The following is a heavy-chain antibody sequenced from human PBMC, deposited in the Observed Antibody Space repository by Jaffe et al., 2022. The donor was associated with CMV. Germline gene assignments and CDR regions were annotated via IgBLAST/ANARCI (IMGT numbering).Heavy chain of an antibody. Sequence: QLQLQESGPGLVKPSETLSLTCTVSGGSISSSSYYWGWIRQPPGKGLEWIGSIYYSGSTYYNPSLKSRVTISVDTSKNQFSLKLSSVTAADTAVYYCAREALMITFGGVIRGAGGFDPWGQGTLVTVSS. V-gene: IGHV4-39*02. CDR3: AREALMITFGGVIRGAGGFDP. CDR1: GGSISSSSYY. D-gene: IGHD3-16*01. J-gene: IGHJ5*02. CDR2: IYYSGST.